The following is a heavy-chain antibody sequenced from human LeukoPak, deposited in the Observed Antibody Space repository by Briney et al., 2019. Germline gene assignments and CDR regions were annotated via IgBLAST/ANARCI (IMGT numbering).Heavy chain of an antibody. CDR3: ARAGFNEDIVVVPAAHNWFDP. V-gene: IGHV4-39*07. Sequence: PSETLSLTCTVSGGSISSSSYYWGWIRQPPGKGLEWIGSIYYSGSTNYNPSLKSRVTISVDTSKNQFSLKLSSVTAADTAVYYCARAGFNEDIVVVPAAHNWFDPWGQGTLVTVSS. D-gene: IGHD2-2*01. CDR1: GGSISSSSYY. CDR2: IYYSGST. J-gene: IGHJ5*02.